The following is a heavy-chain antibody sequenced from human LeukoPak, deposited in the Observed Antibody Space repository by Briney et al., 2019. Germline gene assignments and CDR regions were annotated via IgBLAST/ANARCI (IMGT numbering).Heavy chain of an antibody. CDR2: INHSGST. J-gene: IGHJ4*02. V-gene: IGHV4-34*01. Sequence: PSETLSLTCAVYGGSFSGYYWSWIRQPPGKGLEWIGEINHSGSTNYNPSLKSRVTISVDTSKNQFSLKLSSVTAADTAVYYCARYYDFWSGWDYWGQGTLVTVSS. D-gene: IGHD3-3*01. CDR1: GGSFSGYY. CDR3: ARYYDFWSGWDY.